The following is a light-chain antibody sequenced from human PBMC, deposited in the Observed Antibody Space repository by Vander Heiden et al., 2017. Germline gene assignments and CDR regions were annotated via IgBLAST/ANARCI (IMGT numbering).Light chain of an antibody. V-gene: IGLV1-44*01. CDR1: YSSIAYNT. CDR3: ATWDDALNGMV. J-gene: IGLJ3*02. Sequence: LPPPPSASRTPGHGVTFPCFGSYSSIAYNTVTWYQQLPGMAPKVLIYDDHQRPSGVPDRFSGSKSGTSASLAITGLQSEDEADYYCATWDDALNGMVFGGGTKLSVL. CDR2: DDH.